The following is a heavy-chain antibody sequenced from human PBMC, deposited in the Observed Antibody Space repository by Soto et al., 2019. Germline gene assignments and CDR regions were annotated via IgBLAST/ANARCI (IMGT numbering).Heavy chain of an antibody. CDR3: ARATVTYYYFDY. Sequence: SETLSLTSAVSGGSISSGDYSWSWIRQPAGKGLEWIGFIYHSGSTNYNPSLKSRVTMSVDRSKNQFSLKLRSVTAADTAVYYCARATVTYYYFDYWGQGTLVTVSS. D-gene: IGHD4-17*01. V-gene: IGHV4-30-2*01. J-gene: IGHJ4*02. CDR2: IYHSGST. CDR1: GGSISSGDYS.